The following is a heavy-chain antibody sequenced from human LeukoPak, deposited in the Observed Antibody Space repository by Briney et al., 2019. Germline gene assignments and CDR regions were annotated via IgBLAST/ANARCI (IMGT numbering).Heavy chain of an antibody. Sequence: GASVKVSCKASGYTFTSYYMRWVRQAPGQGLEWMGIINPSGGSTSYAQKFQGRVTMTRDTSTSTVYMELSSLRSEDTAVYYCARQLDNIVGASLFDYWGQGTLVTVSS. V-gene: IGHV1-46*03. J-gene: IGHJ4*02. CDR2: INPSGGST. D-gene: IGHD1-26*01. CDR1: GYTFTSYY. CDR3: ARQLDNIVGASLFDY.